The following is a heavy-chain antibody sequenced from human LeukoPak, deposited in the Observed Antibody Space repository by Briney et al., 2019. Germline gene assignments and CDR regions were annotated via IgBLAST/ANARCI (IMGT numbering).Heavy chain of an antibody. J-gene: IGHJ4*02. CDR3: ARGGSGTYYHY. Sequence: PSETLSFTCTVSGGSISDYYWSWHRQPPGKGLEWIGFIYYSGSTNYNPSLKSRVTISVDTSKNQFSLKPSSVTAADTAVYYCARGGSGTYYHYWGQGTLVTVSS. CDR2: IYYSGST. D-gene: IGHD1-26*01. CDR1: GGSISDYY. V-gene: IGHV4-59*01.